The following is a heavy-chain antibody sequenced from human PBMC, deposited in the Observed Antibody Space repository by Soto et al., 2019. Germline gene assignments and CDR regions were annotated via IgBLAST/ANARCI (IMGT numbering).Heavy chain of an antibody. Sequence: EVQLVESGGGLVKPGGSLRVSCAASGFIFSDAWMNWVRQAPGKGLEWVGRIKSKTAGGTIHYAAPVKGRFTISRDDSKDTLVLQMSSLTTEDTAVYYCTTDRKVGGIWGQGTMVTVSS. V-gene: IGHV3-15*01. J-gene: IGHJ3*02. CDR2: IKSKTAGGTI. CDR3: TTDRKVGGI. CDR1: GFIFSDAW. D-gene: IGHD1-26*01.